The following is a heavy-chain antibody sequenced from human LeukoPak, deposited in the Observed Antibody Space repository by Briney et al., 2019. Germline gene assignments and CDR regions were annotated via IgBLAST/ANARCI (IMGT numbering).Heavy chain of an antibody. CDR1: GFTFIDYS. V-gene: IGHV3-48*02. J-gene: IGHJ4*02. D-gene: IGHD2-2*01. CDR3: ARGLPMPNHFDY. CDR2: ISSSSSTV. Sequence: PGGSLRLSCAASGFTFIDYSMNWVRQGPRKGLEWVSSISSSSSTVYYADSVKGRFTISRDNAKNSLYLQMNSLRDEDTAVYYCARGLPMPNHFDYWGQGTLVTVSS.